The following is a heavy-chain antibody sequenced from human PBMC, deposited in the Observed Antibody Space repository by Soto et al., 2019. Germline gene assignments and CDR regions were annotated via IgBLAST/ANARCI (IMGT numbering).Heavy chain of an antibody. CDR1: GYSFTSYW. V-gene: IGHV5-51*01. CDR3: ARQNSYLYSSSSSYDY. Sequence: GESLKISCKGSGYSFTSYWIGWVRQMPGKGLEWMGIIYPGDSDTRYSPSFQGQVTISADKSISTAYLQWSSLKASDTAMYYCARQNSYLYSSSSSYDYWGQGTLVTVSS. D-gene: IGHD6-6*01. J-gene: IGHJ4*02. CDR2: IYPGDSDT.